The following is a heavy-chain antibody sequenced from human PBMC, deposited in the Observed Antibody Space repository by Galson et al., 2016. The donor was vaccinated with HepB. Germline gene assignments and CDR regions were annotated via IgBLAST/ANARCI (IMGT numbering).Heavy chain of an antibody. Sequence: ETLSLTCAVSGYSISSGYCWGWIRQPPGKGPEWIGNICHSGNTYFNPSLVSRVTISVHTSKNQFPLEVNSVTAADTAVYYCARDPTRPWANDASDIWGQGTMVTVSS. CDR3: ARDPTRPWANDASDI. V-gene: IGHV4-38-2*02. D-gene: IGHD1-1*01. CDR1: GYSISSGYC. J-gene: IGHJ3*02. CDR2: ICHSGNT.